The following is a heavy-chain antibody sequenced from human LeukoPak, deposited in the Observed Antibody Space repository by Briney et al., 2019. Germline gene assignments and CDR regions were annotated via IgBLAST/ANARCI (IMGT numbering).Heavy chain of an antibody. J-gene: IGHJ4*02. CDR1: GGTFSSYA. CDR3: ARFAAAGNFDY. CDR2: IIPIFGTA. D-gene: IGHD6-13*01. Sequence: SVKVSCKASGGTFSSYAISWVRQAPGQGLEWMGGIIPIFGTANYAQKFQGRVTMTRDMSTSTVYMELSSLRSEDTAVYYCARFAAAGNFDYWGQGTLVTVSS. V-gene: IGHV1-69*05.